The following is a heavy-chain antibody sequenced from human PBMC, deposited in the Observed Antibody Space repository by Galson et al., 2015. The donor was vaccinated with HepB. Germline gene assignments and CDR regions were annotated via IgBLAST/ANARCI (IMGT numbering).Heavy chain of an antibody. CDR2: IYYSGST. CDR3: ARQVLYGDYDAYWYFDL. D-gene: IGHD4-17*01. CDR1: GGSISSGAYY. Sequence: TLSLPCPVSGGSISSGAYYWSWIRQHPGKGLEWIGYIYYSGSTSYNPSLKSRVTISVDTSKNQFSLKLSSVTAADTAVYYCARQVLYGDYDAYWYFDLWGRGTLVTVSS. V-gene: IGHV4-31*03. J-gene: IGHJ2*01.